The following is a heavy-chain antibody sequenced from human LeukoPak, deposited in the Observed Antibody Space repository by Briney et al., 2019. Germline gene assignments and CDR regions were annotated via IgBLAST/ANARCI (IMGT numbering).Heavy chain of an antibody. CDR2: IYYSGST. D-gene: IGHD5-18*01. J-gene: IGHJ6*02. CDR3: ARLNSYGSYYGMDV. V-gene: IGHV4-59*08. Sequence: SETLSLTCTVSGGSISSYYWSWVRQPPGKGLEWIGYIYYSGSTNYNPSLKSRVTISVDTSKNQFSLKLSSVTAADTAVYYCARLNSYGSYYGMDVWGQGTTVTVSS. CDR1: GGSISSYY.